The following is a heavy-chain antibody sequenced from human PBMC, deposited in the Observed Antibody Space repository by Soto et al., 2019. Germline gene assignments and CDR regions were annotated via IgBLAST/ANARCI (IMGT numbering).Heavy chain of an antibody. CDR2: FDPEDGET. V-gene: IGHV1-24*01. CDR3: ATPQAIYDYVWGSYRYSSYFDY. Sequence: ASVKVSCKVSGYTLTELSMHWVRQAPGKGLEWMGGFDPEDGETIYAQKFQGRVTMTEDTSTDTAYMELSSLRSEDTAVYYCATPQAIYDYVWGSYRYSSYFDYCGQGTPVTVSS. J-gene: IGHJ4*02. D-gene: IGHD3-16*02. CDR1: GYTLTELS.